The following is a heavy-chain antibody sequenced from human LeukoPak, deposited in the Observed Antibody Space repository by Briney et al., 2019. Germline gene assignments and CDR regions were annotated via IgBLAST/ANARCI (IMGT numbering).Heavy chain of an antibody. CDR2: ISGSGGST. J-gene: IGHJ4*02. D-gene: IGHD5-18*01. Sequence: LTGGSLRLSCAASGFTFSSYAMSWVRQAPGKGLEWVSAISGSGGSTYYADSVKGRFTISRDNSKNTLYLQMNSLRAEGTAVYYCALDSYGLTFDYWGQGTLVTVSS. V-gene: IGHV3-23*01. CDR1: GFTFSSYA. CDR3: ALDSYGLTFDY.